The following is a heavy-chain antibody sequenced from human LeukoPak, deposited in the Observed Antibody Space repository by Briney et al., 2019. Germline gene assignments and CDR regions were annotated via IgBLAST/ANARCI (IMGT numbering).Heavy chain of an antibody. CDR3: AREPSWDPFDY. J-gene: IGHJ4*02. V-gene: IGHV4-61*02. D-gene: IGHD2-2*01. CDR1: GGSISSGTYY. Sequence: PSETLSLTCTVSGGSISSGTYYWNWIRQPAGKGLEWIGRIYTSGTTNYNPSLKSRVTISVDTSKNQFSLKLSSVTAADTAVYYCAREPSWDPFDYWGQGTLVTVSS. CDR2: IYTSGTT.